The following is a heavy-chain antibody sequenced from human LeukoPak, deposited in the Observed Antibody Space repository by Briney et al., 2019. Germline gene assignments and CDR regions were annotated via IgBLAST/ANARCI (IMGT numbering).Heavy chain of an antibody. CDR1: GGSISSGNYY. Sequence: TSEALSLTCTVSGGSISSGNYYWNWIRQHPGEGLEWIGYIYYSGSTYYNPSLKSRVTISVDTSKNQFSLRLSSVSAADTAVYYCASMGIVGATGYYFDYWGQGTLVTVSS. V-gene: IGHV4-31*03. J-gene: IGHJ4*02. D-gene: IGHD1-26*01. CDR2: IYYSGST. CDR3: ASMGIVGATGYYFDY.